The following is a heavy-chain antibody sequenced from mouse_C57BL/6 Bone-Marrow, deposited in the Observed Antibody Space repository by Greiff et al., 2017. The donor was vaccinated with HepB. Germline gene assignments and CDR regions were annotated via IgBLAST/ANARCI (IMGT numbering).Heavy chain of an antibody. CDR2: IHPNSGST. Sequence: VKLQQPGAELVKPGASVKLSCKASGYTFTSYWMHWVKQRPGQGLEWIGMIHPNSGSTNYNEKFKSKATLTVDKSSSTAYMQLSSLTSEDSAVYYCAITTVVATNYWGQGTTLTVSS. D-gene: IGHD1-1*01. J-gene: IGHJ2*01. CDR1: GYTFTSYW. CDR3: AITTVVATNY. V-gene: IGHV1-64*01.